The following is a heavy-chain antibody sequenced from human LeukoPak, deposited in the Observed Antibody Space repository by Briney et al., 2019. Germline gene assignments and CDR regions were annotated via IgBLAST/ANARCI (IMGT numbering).Heavy chain of an antibody. CDR1: GGSISSSSYY. D-gene: IGHD3-3*01. J-gene: IGHJ3*02. Sequence: SETLSLTCTVSGGSISSSSYYWGWIRQPPGKGLEWIGSIYYSGSTYYNPSLKSRVTISVDTSKNQFSLKLSSVTAADTAVYYCARQIYDFWSGNGFGAFDIWGQGTMVTVSS. V-gene: IGHV4-39*01. CDR2: IYYSGST. CDR3: ARQIYDFWSGNGFGAFDI.